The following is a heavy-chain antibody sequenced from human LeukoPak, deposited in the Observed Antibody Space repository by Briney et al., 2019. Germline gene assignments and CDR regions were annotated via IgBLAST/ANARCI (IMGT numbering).Heavy chain of an antibody. Sequence: SETLSLTCTVSGGSISSSSYYWGWIRQPPGKGLEWIGSIYYSGSTYYNPSLKGRVTISVDTSKNQFSLKLSSVTAADTAVYYCARQDGYIISAFDYWGQGTLVTVSS. D-gene: IGHD5-24*01. V-gene: IGHV4-39*01. J-gene: IGHJ4*02. CDR3: ARQDGYIISAFDY. CDR2: IYYSGST. CDR1: GGSISSSSYY.